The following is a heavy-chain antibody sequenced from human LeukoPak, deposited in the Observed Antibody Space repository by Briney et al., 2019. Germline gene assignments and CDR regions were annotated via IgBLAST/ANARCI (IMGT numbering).Heavy chain of an antibody. D-gene: IGHD2-15*01. Sequence: PGGSLRLSCAASGFTFSSYGMHWVRQAPGKGLEWVAVISYDGSNKYYADSVKGRFTISRDNSKNTLYLQMNSLRAEDTAVYYCAKDSRYCSGGSCYSGFDYWGQGTLVTVSS. V-gene: IGHV3-30*18. CDR1: GFTFSSYG. J-gene: IGHJ4*02. CDR3: AKDSRYCSGGSCYSGFDY. CDR2: ISYDGSNK.